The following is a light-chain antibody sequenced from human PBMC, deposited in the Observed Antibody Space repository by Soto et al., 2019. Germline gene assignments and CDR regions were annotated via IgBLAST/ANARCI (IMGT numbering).Light chain of an antibody. CDR1: SSDVGGYDY. V-gene: IGLV2-23*01. J-gene: IGLJ1*01. Sequence: QSALTQPPSASGSPGQSVTISCTGTSSDVGGYDYVSWYQQHPGRAPKVMIYEGTKRPSGVSNRFSGSKSGSTASLTISGLQAEDEADYYCCSYAGSSTFVFGTGTKVTVL. CDR3: CSYAGSSTFV. CDR2: EGT.